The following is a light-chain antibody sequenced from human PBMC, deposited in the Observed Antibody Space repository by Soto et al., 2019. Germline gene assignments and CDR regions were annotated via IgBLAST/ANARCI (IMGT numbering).Light chain of an antibody. J-gene: IGKJ1*01. CDR3: QQRSNWPGT. Sequence: EIVLTQSPATLSLSPGERATLSCRASQSVSSYLAWYQQKPGQAPRLLIYGASNRATGIPARFSGSGSGTDFTLTISSLEPEDFAVYYCQQRSNWPGTFGQGTKVDI. V-gene: IGKV3-11*01. CDR2: GAS. CDR1: QSVSSY.